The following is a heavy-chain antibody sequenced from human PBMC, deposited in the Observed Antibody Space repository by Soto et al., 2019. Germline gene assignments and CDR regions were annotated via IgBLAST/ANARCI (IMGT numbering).Heavy chain of an antibody. CDR1: GGSISSGDYY. CDR3: ARGPHRMVRGVPQFDP. V-gene: IGHV4-31*03. Sequence: QVQLQESGPGLVKPSQTLSLTCSVSGGSISSGDYYWTWIRQHPGKGLEWIGYIYYSGRTYDNPSLRSRITLSVDTTKNQFSLKLSSVTAADPAVYYCARGPHRMVRGVPQFDPWGQGPLFTVSS. CDR2: IYYSGRT. J-gene: IGHJ5*02. D-gene: IGHD3-10*01.